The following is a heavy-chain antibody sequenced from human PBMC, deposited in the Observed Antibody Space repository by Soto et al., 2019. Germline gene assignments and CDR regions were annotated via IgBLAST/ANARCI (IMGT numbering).Heavy chain of an antibody. CDR1: GFTFDRSA. D-gene: IGHD2-15*01. V-gene: IGHV3-23*01. J-gene: IGHJ4*02. CDR2: ISGSGGST. Sequence: EVQLLESGGTWVQPGGSLRLSCAASGFTFDRSAMSWVRQTPGERLEWVSGISGSGGSTYYVDSVKGRLTISRDNSKHTRYLQMNSLRAEDTAIYHCVKETRPVGSRYFDFWGQGIRVSVSS. CDR3: VKETRPVGSRYFDF.